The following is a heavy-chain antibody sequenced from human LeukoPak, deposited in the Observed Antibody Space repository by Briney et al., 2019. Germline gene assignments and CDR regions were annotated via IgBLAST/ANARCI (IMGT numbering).Heavy chain of an antibody. D-gene: IGHD6-19*01. CDR3: ASQYSSAWYPALDY. V-gene: IGHV4-34*01. CDR1: GGSFSGYY. CDR2: INHSGST. J-gene: IGHJ4*02. Sequence: PSETLSLTCAVYGGSFSGYYWSWIRQPPGKGLEWIGEINHSGSTNYNPSLKSRVTISVDTSKNQFSLKLSSVTAADTAVYYCASQYSSAWYPALDYWGQGTLVTVSS.